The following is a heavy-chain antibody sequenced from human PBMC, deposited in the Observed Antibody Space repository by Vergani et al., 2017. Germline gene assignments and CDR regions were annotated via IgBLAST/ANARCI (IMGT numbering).Heavy chain of an antibody. CDR2: IYYSGST. D-gene: IGHD2-2*01. J-gene: IGHJ4*02. Sequence: QLQLQESGPGLVKPSETLPLTCTVSGGSISSSSYYWGWIRQPPGKGLEWIGSIYYSGSTYYNPSLKSRVTISVDTSKNQFSLKLSSVTAADTAVYYCARSXRYCSSTSCQPFDYWGQGTLVTVSS. CDR3: ARSXRYCSSTSCQPFDY. CDR1: GGSISSSSYY. V-gene: IGHV4-39*01.